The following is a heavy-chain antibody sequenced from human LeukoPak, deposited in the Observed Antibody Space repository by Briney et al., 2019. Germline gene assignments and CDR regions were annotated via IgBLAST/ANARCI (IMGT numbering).Heavy chain of an antibody. Sequence: SETLSLTCAVSGGSISSGGYSWSWIRQPPGKGLEWIGSIYYSGSTYYNPSLKSRVTISVDTSKNQFSLKLSSVTAADTAVYYCAIGVVPAAMFLDYWGQGTLVTVSS. D-gene: IGHD2-2*01. J-gene: IGHJ4*02. V-gene: IGHV4-39*01. CDR1: GGSISSGGYS. CDR2: IYYSGST. CDR3: AIGVVPAAMFLDY.